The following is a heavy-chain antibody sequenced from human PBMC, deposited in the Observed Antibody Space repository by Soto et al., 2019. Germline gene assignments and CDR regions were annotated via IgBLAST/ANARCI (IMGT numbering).Heavy chain of an antibody. Sequence: PGESLKISCKGSGYSFTSYWIGWVRQMPGKGLEWMGIIYPGDSDTRYSPSFQGQVTISADKSISTAYLQWSSLKASDTAMYYCARHQIAAAGTDYYYGMDVWGQGTTVTVS. CDR2: IYPGDSDT. V-gene: IGHV5-51*01. D-gene: IGHD6-13*01. J-gene: IGHJ6*02. CDR3: ARHQIAAAGTDYYYGMDV. CDR1: GYSFTSYW.